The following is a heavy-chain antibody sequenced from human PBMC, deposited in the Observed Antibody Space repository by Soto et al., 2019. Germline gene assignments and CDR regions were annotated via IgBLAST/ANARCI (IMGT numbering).Heavy chain of an antibody. CDR1: GYSFATSG. J-gene: IGHJ4*02. Sequence: QVKLVQSGTEVKKPGASMKVSCKASGYSFATSGMSWVRQAPGQGLEWMGWISAYNGNTNYAQKLQDRVTMTTDTPKSTAYLELRRLRSDDTALYSCARAGQYYDSSGYANWGQGTLVTFSS. CDR2: ISAYNGNT. V-gene: IGHV1-18*01. CDR3: ARAGQYYDSSGYAN. D-gene: IGHD3-22*01.